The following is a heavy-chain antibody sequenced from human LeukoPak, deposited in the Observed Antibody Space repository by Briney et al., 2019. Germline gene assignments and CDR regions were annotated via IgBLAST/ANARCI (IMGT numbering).Heavy chain of an antibody. Sequence: GGSLRLSCTASGFTFGDYAMSWVRQAPGKGLEWVGFIRSKAYGGTTEYAASVKGRFTISRDDSKSIAYLQMNSLKTEDTAVYYCTRDRTDYYGSGSPVDYWGQGTLVTVSS. CDR3: TRDRTDYYGSGSPVDY. CDR2: IRSKAYGGTT. D-gene: IGHD3-10*01. CDR1: GFTFGDYA. V-gene: IGHV3-49*04. J-gene: IGHJ4*02.